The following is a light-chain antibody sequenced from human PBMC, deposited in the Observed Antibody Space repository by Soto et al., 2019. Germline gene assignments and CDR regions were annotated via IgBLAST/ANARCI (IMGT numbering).Light chain of an antibody. Sequence: QSALTQPPSASGSPGQSVTISCTGTSSDVGGYNYVSWYQQHPGKAPKLMIYEDSKGPSGVPDRFSGSKSGNTASLTVSGLQAEDEADYYCNSYAGSNNWVFGGGTKVTVL. CDR2: EDS. CDR1: SSDVGGYNY. V-gene: IGLV2-8*01. J-gene: IGLJ3*02. CDR3: NSYAGSNNWV.